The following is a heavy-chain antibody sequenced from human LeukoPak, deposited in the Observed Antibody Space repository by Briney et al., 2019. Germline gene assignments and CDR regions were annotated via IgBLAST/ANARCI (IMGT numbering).Heavy chain of an antibody. V-gene: IGHV3-23*01. Sequence: GGSLRLSCAASGFTFTNYAMSWVRQAPGKGLEWGSGISGNGISTYYPHSAKRRFTISRDNSKTTLYLQMDTLRADDTAVYYCAKEPSWNYSSYSSMDVWGKGTTVTVSS. CDR1: GFTFTNYA. CDR2: ISGNGIST. CDR3: AKEPSWNYSSYSSMDV. D-gene: IGHD1-1*01. J-gene: IGHJ6*03.